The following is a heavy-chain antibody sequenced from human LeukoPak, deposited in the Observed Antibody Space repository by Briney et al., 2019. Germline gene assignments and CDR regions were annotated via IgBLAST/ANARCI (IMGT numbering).Heavy chain of an antibody. V-gene: IGHV4-34*01. CDR1: GGSFSGYC. CDR2: INHSGST. Sequence: SETLSLTGAVYGGSFSGYCWSWIRQPPGKGLDWIGEINHSGSTNYNPSLKSRVTISVDTSKNQFSLKLSSVTAADTAVYYCARGRRPRGRTYYYDSSGYYYDYWGQGTLVTVSS. J-gene: IGHJ4*02. D-gene: IGHD3-22*01. CDR3: ARGRRPRGRTYYYDSSGYYYDY.